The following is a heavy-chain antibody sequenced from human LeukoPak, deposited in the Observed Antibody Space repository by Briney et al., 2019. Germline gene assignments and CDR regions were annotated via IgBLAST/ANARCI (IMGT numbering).Heavy chain of an antibody. CDR3: ARSGMVGSSSWFDP. CDR2: ISSSSSYI. V-gene: IGHV3-21*01. Sequence: GGSLRLSCAASGFTFSSYAMHWVRQAPGKGLEWVSSISSSSSYIYYADSVKGRFTISRDNAKNSLYLQMNSLRAEDTAVYYCARSGMVGSSSWFDPWGQGTLVTVSS. D-gene: IGHD6-13*01. J-gene: IGHJ5*02. CDR1: GFTFSSYA.